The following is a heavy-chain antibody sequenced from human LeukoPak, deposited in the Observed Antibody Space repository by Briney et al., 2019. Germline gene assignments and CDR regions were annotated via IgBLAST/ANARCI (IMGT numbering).Heavy chain of an antibody. Sequence: GGSLRLSCAASGFTFSSYAMSWVRQAPGKGLEWVSAISGSGGSTYYADSVKGRFTISRDNSKNTLYLQMNSLRAEDTAVYYCARDSILWFGELWGAFDIWGQGTMVTVSS. J-gene: IGHJ3*02. CDR3: ARDSILWFGELWGAFDI. D-gene: IGHD3-10*01. CDR1: GFTFSSYA. V-gene: IGHV3-23*01. CDR2: ISGSGGST.